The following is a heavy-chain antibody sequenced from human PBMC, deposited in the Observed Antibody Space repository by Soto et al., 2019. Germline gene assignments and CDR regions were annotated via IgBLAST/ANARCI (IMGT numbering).Heavy chain of an antibody. V-gene: IGHV1-18*01. J-gene: IGHJ5*02. CDR2: ISASNGNT. Sequence: ASVKVSCAASGYTFTSYGISGVRQAHGQGLEWMGWISASNGNTNYAQKLQGRVTMTTDTSTSTAYMELRSLRSDDTAVYYCARGLGYDFWSTYYGFTWFDPWGQGTPVTVSS. D-gene: IGHD3-3*01. CDR1: GYTFTSYG. CDR3: ARGLGYDFWSTYYGFTWFDP.